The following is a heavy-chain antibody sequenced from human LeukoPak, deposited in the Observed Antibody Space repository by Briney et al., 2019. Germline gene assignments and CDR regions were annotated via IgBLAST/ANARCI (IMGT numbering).Heavy chain of an antibody. CDR1: GFTFSNYG. CDR3: AKDGGYSSFEPDY. V-gene: IGHV3-21*04. Sequence: PGGSLRLSCAGSGFTFSNYGMNWVRQAPGKGLEWVSSISTSSSHIYYADSVMGRFTISRDNAKDSLSLQMNSLRAEDTAVYYCAKDGGYSSFEPDYWGQGTLVTVSS. CDR2: ISTSSSHI. D-gene: IGHD6-19*01. J-gene: IGHJ4*02.